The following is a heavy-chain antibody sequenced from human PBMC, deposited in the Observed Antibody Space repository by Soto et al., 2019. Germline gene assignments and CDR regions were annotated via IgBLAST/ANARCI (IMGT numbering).Heavy chain of an antibody. Sequence: CEARGDTFTSRYINWARQATGQGLEWMGWMNPNSGNTGYAQKFQGRVTMTRNTSISTAYMELSSLRSEDTAVYYCARGTTRFLEWLPPRFSDVWVNRSTVPVSS. CDR1: GDTFTSRY. V-gene: IGHV1-8*01. D-gene: IGHD3-3*01. CDR2: MNPNSGNT. J-gene: IGHJ6*04. CDR3: ARGTTRFLEWLPPRFSDV.